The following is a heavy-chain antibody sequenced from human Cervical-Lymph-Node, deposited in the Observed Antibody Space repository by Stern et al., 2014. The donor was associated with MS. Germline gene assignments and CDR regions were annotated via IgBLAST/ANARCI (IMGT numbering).Heavy chain of an antibody. J-gene: IGHJ4*02. CDR2: FNLEEGDT. CDR3: APPEWLRLVDY. D-gene: IGHD5-12*01. V-gene: IGHV1-24*01. CDR1: GYSLSETS. Sequence: VQLVESGAEVKKPGASVKVSCKVSGYSLSETSMHWVRQAPGKGPEWTGGFNLEEGDTIYAQKFQGRVSMTEDTSTDTAYMELSGLRSEDTAVYYCAPPEWLRLVDYWGQGTLVTVSS.